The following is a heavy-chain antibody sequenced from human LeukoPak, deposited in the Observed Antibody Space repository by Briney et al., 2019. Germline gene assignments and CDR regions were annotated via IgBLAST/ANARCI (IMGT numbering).Heavy chain of an antibody. D-gene: IGHD5-18*01. J-gene: IGHJ6*03. CDR3: ARGRVEYSYGSYYYYMDV. CDR2: IYHSGST. Sequence: SETLSLTCTVSGGSISSGGYYWSWIRQPPGKGLEWIGYIYHSGSTYYNPSLKSRVTISVDRSKNQFSLKLSSVTAADTAVYYCARGRVEYSYGSYYYYMDVWGKGTTVTVSS. CDR1: GGSISSGGYY. V-gene: IGHV4-30-2*01.